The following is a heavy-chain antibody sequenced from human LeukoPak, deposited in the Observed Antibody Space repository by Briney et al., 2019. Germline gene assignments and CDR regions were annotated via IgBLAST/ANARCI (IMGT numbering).Heavy chain of an antibody. CDR1: QFSISYDW. D-gene: IGHD6-19*01. CDR3: VRGSGWFFGL. J-gene: IGHJ4*02. Sequence: GGSLRLSCAASQFSISYDWMHWVRQAPGKGLEWVASIKEDGRDIHYLDSVKGRFSISRDDAKNSLYLEMNTLRAEDTAVYYCVRGSGWFFGLWGQGSLVTVSS. V-gene: IGHV3-7*01. CDR2: IKEDGRDI.